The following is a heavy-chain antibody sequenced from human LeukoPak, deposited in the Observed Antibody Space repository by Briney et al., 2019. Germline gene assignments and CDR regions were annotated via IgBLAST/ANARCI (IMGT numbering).Heavy chain of an antibody. J-gene: IGHJ4*02. CDR2: IYSGGST. CDR3: AGSTTVAYY. V-gene: IGHV3-53*01. CDR1: GFTVGSYY. Sequence: PGGSLRLSCAASGFTVGSYYMNWVRQAPGKGLEWVSVIYSGGSTSSADSVKGRFTISRDNSKNMLYLQMNSLRAEDTAVYYCAGSTTVAYYWGQGTLVTVSS. D-gene: IGHD4-23*01.